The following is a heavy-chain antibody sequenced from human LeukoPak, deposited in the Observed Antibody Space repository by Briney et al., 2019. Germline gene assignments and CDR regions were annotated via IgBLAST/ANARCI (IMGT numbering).Heavy chain of an antibody. Sequence: PSDTLSPTRTVSGYTIRSGYYWGWIRQPPGKGLEWIGTIYHGGNTYYNSSLRSRVTISVDTSKNQFSLKLSSVTVADTAVYYCATIAATGRSGGSYWGQGILVTVSS. CDR1: GYTIRSGYY. V-gene: IGHV4-38-2*02. J-gene: IGHJ4*02. CDR2: IYHGGNT. D-gene: IGHD6-13*01. CDR3: ATIAATGRSGGSY.